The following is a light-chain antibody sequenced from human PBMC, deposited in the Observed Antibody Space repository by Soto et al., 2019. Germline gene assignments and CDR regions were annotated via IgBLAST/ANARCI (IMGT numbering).Light chain of an antibody. J-gene: IGKJ5*01. V-gene: IGKV3-15*01. CDR3: QQYNNWPAIT. Sequence: EIVMTQSRATLSVSPGERATLACWSSQSVSSNLAWYQQKPGQAPRLLIYGASTRATGIPARFSGSGSGTEFTLTISSLQSEDFAVYYCQQYNNWPAITFGQGTRLEI. CDR1: QSVSSN. CDR2: GAS.